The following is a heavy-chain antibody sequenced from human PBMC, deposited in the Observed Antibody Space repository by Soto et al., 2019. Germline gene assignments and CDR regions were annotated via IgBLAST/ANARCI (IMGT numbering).Heavy chain of an antibody. CDR2: IRSKAYGGTT. V-gene: IGHV3-49*03. CDR1: GGPFGDYA. J-gene: IGHJ6*02. CDR3: TRARSGSYKRAYYYGMDV. D-gene: IGHD1-26*01. Sequence: PGGSLRLSCTASGGPFGDYAMSWFRQAPGKGLEWVGFIRSKAYGGTTEYAASVKGRFTISRDDSKSIAYLQMNSLKTEDTAVYYCTRARSGSYKRAYYYGMDVWGQGTTVTVSS.